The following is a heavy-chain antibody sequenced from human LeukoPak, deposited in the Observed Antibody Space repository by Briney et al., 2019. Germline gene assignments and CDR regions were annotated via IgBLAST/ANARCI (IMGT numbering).Heavy chain of an antibody. CDR1: GGTFSSYA. CDR3: ARAYQRLGDLSLPDY. Sequence: GASVKVSCKASGGTFSSYAISWVRQAPGQGLEWMGWIHPSTGNPTYAQGFTGRFVFSLDTSVSTTYLQISSLKAEDTAVYYCARAYQRLGDLSLPDYWGQGTLVTVSS. J-gene: IGHJ4*02. V-gene: IGHV7-4-1*02. D-gene: IGHD3-16*02. CDR2: IHPSTGNP.